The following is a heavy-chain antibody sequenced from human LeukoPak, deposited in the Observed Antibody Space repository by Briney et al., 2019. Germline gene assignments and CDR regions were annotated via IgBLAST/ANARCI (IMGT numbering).Heavy chain of an antibody. D-gene: IGHD6-13*01. V-gene: IGHV3-53*05. J-gene: IGHJ4*02. CDR3: ARDRAAAGTLDY. CDR2: IYSGGST. CDR1: GFTVSNNY. Sequence: GGSLRLSCAASGFTVSNNYMSWVRQAPGKGLEWVSVIYSGGSTYYADSVKGRFTISRDNSRNTLFLQMNGLRADDTAVYYCARDRAAAGTLDYWGQGTLVTVSS.